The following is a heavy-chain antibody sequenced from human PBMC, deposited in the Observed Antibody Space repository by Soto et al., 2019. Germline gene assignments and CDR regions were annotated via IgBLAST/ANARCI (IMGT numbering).Heavy chain of an antibody. Sequence: QVQLVESGGGVVQPGRSLRLSCAASGFTFSSYAMHWVRQAPGKGLVWVAVISYDGSNKYYADSVKGRFTISRDNSKNTLYLQMNSVRAEDTAVYYCTSDQGGDIDYWGQGTLVTVSS. CDR1: GFTFSSYA. CDR3: TSDQGGDIDY. D-gene: IGHD3-16*01. J-gene: IGHJ4*02. V-gene: IGHV3-30-3*01. CDR2: ISYDGSNK.